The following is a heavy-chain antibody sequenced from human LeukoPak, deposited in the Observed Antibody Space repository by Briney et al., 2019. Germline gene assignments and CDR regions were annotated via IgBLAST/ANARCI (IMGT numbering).Heavy chain of an antibody. CDR3: ARDRGPYGSVNWFDP. Sequence: PSETLSLTCTVSGGSISSYYWSWIRQPAGKGLEWIGRIYTSGSTNYNPSLKGRVTMSVDTSKNQFSLKLSSVTAADTAVYYCARDRGPYGSVNWFDPWGQGTLVTVSS. CDR2: IYTSGST. CDR1: GGSISSYY. J-gene: IGHJ5*02. V-gene: IGHV4-4*07. D-gene: IGHD3-10*01.